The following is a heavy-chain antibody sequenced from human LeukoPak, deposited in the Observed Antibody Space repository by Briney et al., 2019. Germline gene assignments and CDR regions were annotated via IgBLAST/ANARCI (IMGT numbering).Heavy chain of an antibody. J-gene: IGHJ4*02. D-gene: IGHD2-21*02. CDR2: ITGSGGGI. V-gene: IGHV3-23*01. Sequence: GGSLRLSCAASGFTFSSYAMTWVRQAPGKGLEWVSLITGSGGGIYYADSVKGRLTISRDNSKSTLYLQMSSLRADDTAVYYCAKGTSVTAIRYFDSWGQGTQVTVSS. CDR1: GFTFSSYA. CDR3: AKGTSVTAIRYFDS.